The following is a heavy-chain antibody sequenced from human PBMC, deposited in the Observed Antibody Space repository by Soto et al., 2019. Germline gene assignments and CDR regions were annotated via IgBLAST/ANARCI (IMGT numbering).Heavy chain of an antibody. CDR3: ARRRRQWLVRDYYYGMDV. Sequence: SVKVSCKASGYTLTSYYLHWVRQAPGQGPEWMGIINPSGGITNDAQKFQDRVTMTSDTSTSTVYMELSSLRSEDTAVYYCARRRRQWLVRDYYYGMDVWGQGTTVTVSS. V-gene: IGHV1-46*01. CDR2: INPSGGIT. J-gene: IGHJ6*02. CDR1: GYTLTSYY. D-gene: IGHD6-19*01.